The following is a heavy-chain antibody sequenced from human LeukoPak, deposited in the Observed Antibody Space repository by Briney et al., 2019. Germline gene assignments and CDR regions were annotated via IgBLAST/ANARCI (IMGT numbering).Heavy chain of an antibody. J-gene: IGHJ4*02. Sequence: PGGSLRLSCAASGFTVDDTYMSWVRQAPGKGLEWVSVVYSGGRTFYADSVKGRFTISRGNSKNTVYLQMNSLRADDTAVYYCARQAAAGLDYWGQGTLVTVSS. CDR2: VYSGGRT. D-gene: IGHD6-13*01. CDR1: GFTVDDTY. CDR3: ARQAAAGLDY. V-gene: IGHV3-66*02.